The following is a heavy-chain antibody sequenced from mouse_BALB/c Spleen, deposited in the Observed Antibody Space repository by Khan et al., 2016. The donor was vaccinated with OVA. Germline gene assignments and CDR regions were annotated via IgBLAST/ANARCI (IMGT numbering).Heavy chain of an antibody. CDR1: GYTFTNAG. J-gene: IGHJ4*01. V-gene: IGHV9-4*02. D-gene: IGHD2-14*01. Sequence: QIQLVQSGPELKKPGETVRISCKASGYTFTNAGKQWVQKMPGKGLKWIGWINTHSGVPKYAEDFKGRFAFSLETSASTVYLQITNLKNEDTATYFCARGGAAYYRNDGGAMDYWGQGTSVTVSS. CDR3: ARGGAAYYRNDGGAMDY. CDR2: INTHSGVP.